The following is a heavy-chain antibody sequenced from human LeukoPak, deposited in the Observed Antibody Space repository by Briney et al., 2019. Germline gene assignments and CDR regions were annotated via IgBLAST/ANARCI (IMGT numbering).Heavy chain of an antibody. J-gene: IGHJ4*02. CDR1: GGSFSSYY. Sequence: SSETLSLTCTVSGGSFSSYYWSWIRQPPGKGLEWIGYIYYSGNTNYNPSLKSRVTISIDTSKNQFSLKVSSVTAADTAVYFCARVLVSDYGDYFDFWAQGTPVTVSS. CDR2: IYYSGNT. V-gene: IGHV4-59*01. CDR3: ARVLVSDYGDYFDF. D-gene: IGHD4-17*01.